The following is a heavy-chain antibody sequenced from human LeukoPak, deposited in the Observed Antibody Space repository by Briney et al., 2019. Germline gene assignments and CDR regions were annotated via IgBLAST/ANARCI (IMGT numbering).Heavy chain of an antibody. CDR3: ARDLGWLQLCF. D-gene: IGHD5-24*01. V-gene: IGHV3-23*01. Sequence: GGTLRLSCAGAGFTFSSHGMNWVRQAPGKGLGWVSGIGPSGDKTYYADAVKGRFTISRDNSKNTFYLSINILRAEDTATYYCARDLGWLQLCFGGQGTLVTVSS. J-gene: IGHJ4*02. CDR1: GFTFSSHG. CDR2: IGPSGDKT.